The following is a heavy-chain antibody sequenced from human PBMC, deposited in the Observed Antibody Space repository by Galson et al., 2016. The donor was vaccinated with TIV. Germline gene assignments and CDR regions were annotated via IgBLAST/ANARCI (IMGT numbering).Heavy chain of an antibody. Sequence: PALVKPTQTLTVTCSVSGFSLSTSGVGVGWIRQSPGGALEWLALIYWNDDKRYSPSLKSRLTITKDTSKNQVLLTVTNVDPVDTATYYCAQRRSAFSDRGGFYFTFAEYFQHWGRGTLVTVSS. CDR3: AQRRSAFSDRGGFYFTFAEYFQH. D-gene: IGHD2/OR15-2a*01. CDR1: GFSLSTSGVG. CDR2: IYWNDDK. V-gene: IGHV2-5*01. J-gene: IGHJ1*01.